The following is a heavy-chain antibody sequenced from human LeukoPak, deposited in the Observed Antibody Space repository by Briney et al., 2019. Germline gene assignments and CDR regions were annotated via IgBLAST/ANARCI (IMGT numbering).Heavy chain of an antibody. CDR1: GFTFSSYS. Sequence: GGCLRLSCAASGFTFSSYSMNWVRQAPGKGLEWVSSISSSSSYIYYADSVKGRFTISRDNAKNSLYLQMNSLRAEDTAVYYCAREAVSGWYDYFDYWGQGTLVTVSS. CDR2: ISSSSSYI. D-gene: IGHD6-19*01. J-gene: IGHJ4*02. V-gene: IGHV3-21*01. CDR3: AREAVSGWYDYFDY.